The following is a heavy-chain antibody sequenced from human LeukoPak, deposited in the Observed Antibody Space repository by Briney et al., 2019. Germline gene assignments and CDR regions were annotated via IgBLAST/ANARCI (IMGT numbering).Heavy chain of an antibody. J-gene: IGHJ4*02. CDR3: AKDRIAVAGTDY. D-gene: IGHD6-19*01. Sequence: GGSLRLSWAAYGFTLSSHAMSWVRQAPGKGMEWVSAIIGSGGSTYYADSVKGRFTISRDNYKNTLYLKMNGLRAEDTAVYYCAKDRIAVAGTDYWGQGTLVTVS. CDR2: IIGSGGST. CDR1: GFTLSSHA. V-gene: IGHV3-23*01.